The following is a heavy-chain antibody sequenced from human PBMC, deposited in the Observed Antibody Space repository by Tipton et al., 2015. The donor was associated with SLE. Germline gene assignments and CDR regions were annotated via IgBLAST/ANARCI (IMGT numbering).Heavy chain of an antibody. J-gene: IGHJ3*02. V-gene: IGHV4-59*01. Sequence: TLSLTCTVSGGSLSSYYWSWIRQPPGKGLEWIGGIYHSGSTYYNPSLRSRLTTSVDTSKNQFSLRLSSVTAADTAVYYCARKVTGQRWLQWGAFDIWVQG. D-gene: IGHD5-24*01. CDR2: IYHSGST. CDR3: ARKVTGQRWLQWGAFDI. CDR1: GGSLSSYY.